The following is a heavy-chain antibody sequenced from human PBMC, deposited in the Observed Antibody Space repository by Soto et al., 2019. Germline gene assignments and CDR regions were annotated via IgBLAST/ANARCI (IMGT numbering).Heavy chain of an antibody. D-gene: IGHD1-26*01. V-gene: IGHV3-30*03. CDR2: ISHDGRNK. Sequence: GGSLRLSCATSGLIFSNYGMHWVRQAPGKGLEWVALISHDGRNKYYADSVQGRFTISRDNSKNTLYLQMNSLRPEDTALYYCARDRPVKARSGSLSSWGQGALVTVSS. J-gene: IGHJ5*02. CDR3: ARDRPVKARSGSLSS. CDR1: GLIFSNYG.